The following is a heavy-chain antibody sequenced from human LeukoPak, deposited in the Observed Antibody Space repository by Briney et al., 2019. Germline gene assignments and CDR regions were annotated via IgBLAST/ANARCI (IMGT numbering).Heavy chain of an antibody. CDR2: INHSGST. J-gene: IGHJ4*02. D-gene: IGHD3-22*01. V-gene: IGHV4-34*01. CDR3: ARAYYYDSSGYYCDY. CDR1: GGSSSGYY. Sequence: SATLSLTCAVYGGSSSGYYWSWIRQPPGKVLEWIGEINHSGSTNYNPSLKSRVTISVDTSKNQFSLKLSSVTAADTAVYYCARAYYYDSSGYYCDYWGQGTLVTVSS.